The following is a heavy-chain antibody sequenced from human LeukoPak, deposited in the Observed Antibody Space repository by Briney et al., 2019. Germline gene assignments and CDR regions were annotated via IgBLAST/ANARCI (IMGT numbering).Heavy chain of an antibody. CDR1: GYTFTSYD. D-gene: IGHD3-22*01. V-gene: IGHV1-8*01. J-gene: IGHJ1*01. CDR3: ASDFYYYDSSGYYYDFQH. CDR2: MSPNSGNT. Sequence: ASVKVSCKASGYTFTSYDINWVRQATGQGLEWMGWMSPNSGNTGYAQKFQGRVTMTRNTSISTAYMELSSLRSEDTAVYYCASDFYYYDSSGYYYDFQHWGQGTLVTVSS.